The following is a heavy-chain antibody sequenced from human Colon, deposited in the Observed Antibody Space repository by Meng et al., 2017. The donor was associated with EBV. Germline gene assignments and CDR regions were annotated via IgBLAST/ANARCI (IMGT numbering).Heavy chain of an antibody. J-gene: IGHJ4*02. CDR3: ARRRGGSGRDC. D-gene: IGHD3-10*01. CDR2: IYHSGST. V-gene: IGHV4-39*01. CDR1: GGSLSSSHYY. Sequence: QLQLQESGPGLVKPSETLSFTCHVSGGSLSSSHYYWGWVRQPPGKGLQWIGTIYHSGSTSYNPSLQSRVTMFVDTSKNQFSLMLTSVTATDTAVYYCARRRGGSGRDCWGQGTLVTVSS.